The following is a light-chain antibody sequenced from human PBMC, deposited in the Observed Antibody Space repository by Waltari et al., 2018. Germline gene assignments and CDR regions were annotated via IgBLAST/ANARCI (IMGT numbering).Light chain of an antibody. V-gene: IGKV3-15*01. CDR3: LQYNNWPPYS. CDR2: GAS. J-gene: IGKJ2*03. Sequence: EIVMTQSPATLSVSPGERATLSCRASQSVSSNLAWYQQKPGQAPRLLIYGASTRATGIPARFSGSGSGTEFTLTISGLQSEDFALYYCLQYNNWPPYSFGQGTKLESK. CDR1: QSVSSN.